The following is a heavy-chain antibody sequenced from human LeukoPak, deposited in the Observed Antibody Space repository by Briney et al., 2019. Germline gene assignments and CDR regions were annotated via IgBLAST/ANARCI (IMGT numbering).Heavy chain of an antibody. V-gene: IGHV3-74*03. CDR1: GFSFSSYW. CDR2: ISPDGSSA. Sequence: GGSLRLSCAASGFSFSSYWMHWVRQAPGKGLVWVARISPDGSSALSANSVRGRFTISRDNADNTLYLQLNSLRAEDTAVYYCARVSFCPRCHFDYWGQGTLVTVSS. D-gene: IGHD2/OR15-2a*01. CDR3: ARVSFCPRCHFDY. J-gene: IGHJ4*02.